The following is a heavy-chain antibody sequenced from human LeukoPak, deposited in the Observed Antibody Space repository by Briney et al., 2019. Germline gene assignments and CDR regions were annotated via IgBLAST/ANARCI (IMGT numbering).Heavy chain of an antibody. V-gene: IGHV3-7*03. CDR3: ARVYSSTSGKNAFDI. CDR2: IKQEGSEK. D-gene: IGHD6-6*01. CDR1: GFTFSSYA. Sequence: GGSLRPSCAASGFTFSSYAMHWVRQAPGKGLEWVANIKQEGSEKTYVDSVKGRFTISRDNAQNSLYLQMNSLRAEDTAVYYCARVYSSTSGKNAFDIWGQGTMVTVSS. J-gene: IGHJ3*02.